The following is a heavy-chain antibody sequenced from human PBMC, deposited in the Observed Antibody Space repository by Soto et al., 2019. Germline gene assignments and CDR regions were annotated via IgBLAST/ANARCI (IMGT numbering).Heavy chain of an antibody. Sequence: GGSLRLSCAASGFTFSSYAMIWVRQAPGKGLEWVSAISGSGGSTYYADSVKGRFTISRDNSKNTLYLQMNSLRAEDTAVYYCAKDLDKPTVLTALDYWGKGTLVTVSS. CDR3: AKDLDKPTVLTALDY. V-gene: IGHV3-23*01. D-gene: IGHD4-17*01. CDR2: ISGSGGST. J-gene: IGHJ4*02. CDR1: GFTFSSYA.